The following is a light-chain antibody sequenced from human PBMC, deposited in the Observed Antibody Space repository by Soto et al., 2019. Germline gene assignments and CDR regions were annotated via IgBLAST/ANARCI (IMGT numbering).Light chain of an antibody. CDR1: QSFTSRY. V-gene: IGKV3-20*01. Sequence: DTVFTQSPGTLSFSPGERATLSCRARQSFTSRYLALYPQNPGQAPSPLIYGASNRAAGIPDRFSGSGSGTDFTLTISRLEPEDFAVYFCQQYGSPPFSFGQGTK. J-gene: IGKJ2*03. CDR2: GAS. CDR3: QQYGSPPFS.